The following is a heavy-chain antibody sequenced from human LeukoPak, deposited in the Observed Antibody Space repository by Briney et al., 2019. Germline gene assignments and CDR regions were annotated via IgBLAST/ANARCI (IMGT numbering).Heavy chain of an antibody. CDR3: ARDPVEGGLDF. Sequence: ASVKVSCKASGYGFASLWVHWVRQAPGQGLEWVGYISPNSGDTGLAQKFQGRVTLTRDTSISTVYMEFNGLTSDDTAVYYCARDPVEGGLDFWGQGVLVTVSS. V-gene: IGHV1-2*02. CDR1: GYGFASLW. CDR2: ISPNSGDT. D-gene: IGHD3-3*01. J-gene: IGHJ4*02.